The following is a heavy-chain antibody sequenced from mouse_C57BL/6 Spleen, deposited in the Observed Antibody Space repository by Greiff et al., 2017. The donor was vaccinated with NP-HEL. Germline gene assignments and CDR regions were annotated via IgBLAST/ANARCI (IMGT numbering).Heavy chain of an antibody. Sequence: EVQLQESGGGLVQPGGSMKLSCVASGFTFSNSWMNWVRQSPEKGLEWVAQIRLKSDNYATHYAESVKGRFTISRDDSKSSVYLQMNNLRAEDTGIDYCTADYYGNYGAMDYWGQGTSVTVSS. J-gene: IGHJ4*01. D-gene: IGHD2-1*01. CDR1: GFTFSNSW. CDR3: TADYYGNYGAMDY. CDR2: IRLKSDNYAT. V-gene: IGHV6-3*01.